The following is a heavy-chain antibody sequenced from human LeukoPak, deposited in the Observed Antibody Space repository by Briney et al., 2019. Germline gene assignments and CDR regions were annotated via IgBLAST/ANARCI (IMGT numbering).Heavy chain of an antibody. CDR3: ARQSAYYYDSSGYPEHAFDI. Sequence: GSSVKVSCKASGGTFSSYAISWVQQAPGQGLEWMGRIIPIFGTANYAQKFQGRVTITTDESTSTAYMELSSLRSEDTAVYYCARQSAYYYDSSGYPEHAFDIWGQGTMVTVSS. J-gene: IGHJ3*02. D-gene: IGHD3-22*01. CDR2: IIPIFGTA. CDR1: GGTFSSYA. V-gene: IGHV1-69*05.